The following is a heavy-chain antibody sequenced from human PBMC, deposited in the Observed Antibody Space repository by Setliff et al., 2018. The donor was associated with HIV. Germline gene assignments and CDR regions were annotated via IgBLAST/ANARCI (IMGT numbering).Heavy chain of an antibody. D-gene: IGHD3-3*01. Sequence: ASVKVSCKASGYTFTSYGISWVRQAPGQGLEWMGWISAYNGNTNYAQKLQGRVTMTTDTSTSTAYMELRSLRSDDTAVYYCAREGIERYQYYNFWSGYYAPDYWGQGTRVTVSS. V-gene: IGHV1-18*01. CDR3: AREGIERYQYYNFWSGYYAPDY. J-gene: IGHJ4*02. CDR1: GYTFTSYG. CDR2: ISAYNGNT.